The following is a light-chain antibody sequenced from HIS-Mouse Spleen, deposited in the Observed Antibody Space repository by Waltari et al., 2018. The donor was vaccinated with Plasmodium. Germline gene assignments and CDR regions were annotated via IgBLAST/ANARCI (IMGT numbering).Light chain of an antibody. CDR2: EGS. V-gene: IGLV2-23*01. J-gene: IGLJ3*02. CDR1: RRDVGRYTL. CDR3: CSYAGSSTWV. Sequence: QSALTQPASVSGSPGQSITIPCPGTRRDVGRYTLVSWDQHHHGNAPKRMIYEGSKRPSGVSNRFSGSKSGNTASLTISGLQAEDEADYYCCSYAGSSTWVFGGGTKLTVL.